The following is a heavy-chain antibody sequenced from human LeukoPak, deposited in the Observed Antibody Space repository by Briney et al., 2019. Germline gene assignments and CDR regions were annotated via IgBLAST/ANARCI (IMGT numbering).Heavy chain of an antibody. CDR1: GFTFSSYS. V-gene: IGHV3-66*01. CDR3: AREGSYHPY. Sequence: AGGSLRLSCAASGFTFSSYSMNWVRQAPGKGLEWVSVIYSGGSTYYADFVKGRFTISRDNSKNTLYLQMNSLRAEDTAVYYCAREGSYHPYWGQGTLVTVSS. D-gene: IGHD3-16*02. CDR2: IYSGGST. J-gene: IGHJ4*02.